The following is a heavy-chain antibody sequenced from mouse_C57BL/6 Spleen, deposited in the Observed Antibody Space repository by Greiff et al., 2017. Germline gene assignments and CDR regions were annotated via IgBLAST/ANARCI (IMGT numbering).Heavy chain of an antibody. CDR2: INPGSGGT. J-gene: IGHJ4*01. V-gene: IGHV1-54*01. CDR1: GYAFTNYL. Sequence: LEESGAELVRPGTSVKVSCKASGYAFTNYLIEWVKQRPGQGLEWIGVINPGSGGTNYNEKFKGKATLTADKSSSTAYMQLSSLTSEDSAVYFCAREGGVYEGYYFYAMDYWGQGTSVTVSS. D-gene: IGHD2-3*01. CDR3: AREGGVYEGYYFYAMDY.